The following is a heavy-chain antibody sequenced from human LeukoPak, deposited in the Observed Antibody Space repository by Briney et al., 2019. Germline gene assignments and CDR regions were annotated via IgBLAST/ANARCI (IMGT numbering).Heavy chain of an antibody. D-gene: IGHD3-10*01. J-gene: IGHJ6*03. CDR2: MNPNSGNT. V-gene: IGHV1-8*03. CDR1: GYTFTTYG. Sequence: ASVKVSCKASGYTFTTYGINWVRQATGQGLEWMGWMNPNSGNTGYAQKFQGRVTITRNTSISTAYMELSSLRSEDTAVYYCARGPTTTYYYGSGSKSIYYYMDVWGKGTTVTVSS. CDR3: ARGPTTTYYYGSGSKSIYYYMDV.